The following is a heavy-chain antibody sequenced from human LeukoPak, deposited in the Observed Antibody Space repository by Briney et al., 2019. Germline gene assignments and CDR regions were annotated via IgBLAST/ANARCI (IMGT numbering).Heavy chain of an antibody. CDR2: ISAYNGNT. J-gene: IGHJ4*02. CDR3: ARDSVAAAGPGVSDY. CDR1: GYTITSYG. Sequence: GASVKVSCKASGYTITSYGISWVRQAPGQGLEWMGWISAYNGNTNYAQKLQGRVTMTTDTSTSTAYMELRSLRSDDTAVYYCARDSVAAAGPGVSDYWGQGTLVTVSS. D-gene: IGHD6-13*01. V-gene: IGHV1-18*01.